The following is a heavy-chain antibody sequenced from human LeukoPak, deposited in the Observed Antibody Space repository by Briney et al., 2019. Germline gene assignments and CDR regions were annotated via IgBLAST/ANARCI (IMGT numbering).Heavy chain of an antibody. J-gene: IGHJ6*03. CDR3: ASSRGSSGYVYYYYYYMDV. CDR2: IYYSGST. D-gene: IGHD3-22*01. Sequence: SETLSLTCTVSGGSISSYYWSWIRQPPGKGLEWMGYIYYSGSTNYNPSLKGRVTISVDTSKNQFSLKLSSVTAADTAVYYCASSRGSSGYVYYYYYYMDVWGKGTTVTVSS. CDR1: GGSISSYY. V-gene: IGHV4-59*01.